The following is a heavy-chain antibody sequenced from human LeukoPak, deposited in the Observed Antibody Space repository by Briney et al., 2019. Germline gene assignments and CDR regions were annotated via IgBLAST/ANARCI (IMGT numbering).Heavy chain of an antibody. J-gene: IGHJ4*02. Sequence: TSETLSLTCTVSGGSISSSSYYWGWIRQPPGKGLEWIGSIYYSGSTYYNPSLKSRVTISVDTSKNQFSLKLSSVTAADTAVYYCARGRGYSYILDYWGQGTLVTVSS. CDR3: ARGRGYSYILDY. CDR2: IYYSGST. CDR1: GGSISSSSYY. V-gene: IGHV4-39*07. D-gene: IGHD5-18*01.